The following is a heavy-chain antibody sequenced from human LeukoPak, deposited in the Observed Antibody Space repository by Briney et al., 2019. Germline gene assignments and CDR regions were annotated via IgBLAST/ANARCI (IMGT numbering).Heavy chain of an antibody. CDR3: VRAPEDAFDI. CDR2: IYHSGST. CDR1: GGSISSGGYY. J-gene: IGHJ3*02. Sequence: SETLSLTCTVSGGSISSGGYYWSWIRQPPGKGLEWIGYIYHSGSTYYNPSLKSRVTISVDRSKNQFSLKLSSVTAADTAVYYCVRAPEDAFDIWGQGTMVTVSS. V-gene: IGHV4-30-2*01.